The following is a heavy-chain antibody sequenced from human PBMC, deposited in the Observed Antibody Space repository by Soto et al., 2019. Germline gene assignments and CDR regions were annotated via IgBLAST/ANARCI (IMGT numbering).Heavy chain of an antibody. D-gene: IGHD1-26*01. V-gene: IGHV1-69*01. CDR2: IIPLLRTT. CDR1: GGTFKTFG. CDR3: ARDVLGGWVEKTYRAFDI. J-gene: IGHJ3*02. Sequence: QVQLVQSGAELKKPGSSVTVSCQASGGTFKTFGVSWVRQAPGQGLQWMGGIIPLLRTTDYAQNFQGRISISADAATNPVFLELTSLRSEDTAVYYCARDVLGGWVEKTYRAFDIWGQGTLVAVSS.